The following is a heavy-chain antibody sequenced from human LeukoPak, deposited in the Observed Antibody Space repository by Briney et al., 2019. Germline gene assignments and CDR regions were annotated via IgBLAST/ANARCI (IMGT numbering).Heavy chain of an antibody. V-gene: IGHV4-59*01. CDR1: GGSISSYY. D-gene: IGHD1-7*01. CDR3: ATVNWNYAFDY. CDR2: IYYSGST. Sequence: PLETLSLTCTVSGGSISSYYWSWIRQPPGKGLEWIGYIYYSGSTNYNPSLKSRVTISVDTSKNQFSLKLSSVTAADTAVYYCATVNWNYAFDYWGQGTLVTVSS. J-gene: IGHJ4*02.